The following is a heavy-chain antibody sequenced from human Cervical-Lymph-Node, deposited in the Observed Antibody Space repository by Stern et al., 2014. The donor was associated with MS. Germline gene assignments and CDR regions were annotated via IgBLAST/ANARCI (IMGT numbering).Heavy chain of an antibody. CDR1: GFNFSTYG. J-gene: IGHJ4*02. D-gene: IGHD2-2*01. Sequence: VHLVESGGGVVQPGRSLRLSCAASGFNFSTYGMHWVRQAPGKGVGWVAIMSNDGSKKYYAASVKGRFTISRDNPKNTLYLQMNTLRPEDTAVYYCAKICSSTTSNGVDYWGQGTLVIVSS. CDR3: AKICSSTTSNGVDY. CDR2: MSNDGSKK. V-gene: IGHV3-30*18.